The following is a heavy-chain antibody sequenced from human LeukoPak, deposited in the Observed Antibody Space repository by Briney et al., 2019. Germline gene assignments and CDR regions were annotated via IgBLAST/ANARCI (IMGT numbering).Heavy chain of an antibody. J-gene: IGHJ1*01. CDR1: GFTFSSYS. Sequence: GGSLRLSCAASGFTFSSYSMNWVRQAPGKGLEWVANIKQDGREKYSMDSVKGRFTISRDNAKSSLYLQINSLRVEDTAVYYCASHAGTYFPYWGQGTVVTVSS. V-gene: IGHV3-7*01. CDR3: ASHAGTYFPY. D-gene: IGHD6-13*01. CDR2: IKQDGREK.